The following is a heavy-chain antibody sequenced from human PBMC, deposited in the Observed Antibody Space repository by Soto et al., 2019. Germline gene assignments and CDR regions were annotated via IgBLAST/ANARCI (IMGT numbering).Heavy chain of an antibody. CDR2: ISGYGSVK. Sequence: QVQLVESGGGVLQPGRSLRLSCVASGFTFSNFGMHWVRQAPGKGLEWLAGISGYGSVKFYAGSVKGRFTVSRDNSRNSVSLQMNSLRAEDTAIYYCAKYGLETIRASVAFDVWGQGTMVTVSS. D-gene: IGHD1-1*01. J-gene: IGHJ3*01. CDR1: GFTFSNFG. V-gene: IGHV3-30*18. CDR3: AKYGLETIRASVAFDV.